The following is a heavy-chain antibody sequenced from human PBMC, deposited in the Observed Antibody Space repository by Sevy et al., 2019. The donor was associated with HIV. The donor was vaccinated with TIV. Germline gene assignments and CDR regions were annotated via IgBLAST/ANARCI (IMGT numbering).Heavy chain of an antibody. CDR3: SYYFNSRTSLDSGDY. V-gene: IGHV3-15*01. CDR2: IKSTTDGGTT. CDR1: GFTFNNAW. Sequence: GGSLRLSCAASGFTFNNAWMTWVRQTPGKGLEWVGRIKSTTDGGTTDYAAPVKGRFTISSDDSENTVYLQMTSLKIEDTAVYYCSYYFNSRTSLDSGDYWGQGTLVTVSS. J-gene: IGHJ4*02. D-gene: IGHD3-22*01.